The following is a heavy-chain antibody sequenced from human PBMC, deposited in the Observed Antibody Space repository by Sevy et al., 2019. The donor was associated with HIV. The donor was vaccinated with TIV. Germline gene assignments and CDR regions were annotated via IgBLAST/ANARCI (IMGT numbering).Heavy chain of an antibody. CDR1: GFMFSSYA. Sequence: GGSLRLSCAASGFMFSSYAMSWVRQAPGKGLEWVSTIRGSGGSKYYADSVKGRFTISRDNSKNMLYLQMNSLRAEDTAVYYCHGDYDSSQLASYYYYGMDVWGQGTTVTVSS. V-gene: IGHV3-23*01. CDR2: IRGSGGSK. J-gene: IGHJ6*02. CDR3: HGDYDSSQLASYYYYGMDV. D-gene: IGHD3-22*01.